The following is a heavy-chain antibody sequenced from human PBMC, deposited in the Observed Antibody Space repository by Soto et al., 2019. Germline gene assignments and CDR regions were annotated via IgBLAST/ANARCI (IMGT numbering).Heavy chain of an antibody. V-gene: IGHV4-30-2*01. J-gene: IGHJ4*02. CDR3: ARVPDY. Sequence: SETLSLTCAVSGCSISSGGYSWSWIRQPPGKGLEWIAYIYHSGSTYYNPSLKSRVTISVDRSKNQFSLKLSSVTAADTAVYSCARVPDYWGQGTLVTVSS. CDR2: IYHSGST. CDR1: GCSISSGGYS.